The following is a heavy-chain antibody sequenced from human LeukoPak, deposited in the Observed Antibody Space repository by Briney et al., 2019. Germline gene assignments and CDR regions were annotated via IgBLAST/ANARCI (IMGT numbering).Heavy chain of an antibody. CDR2: INHSGST. J-gene: IGHJ4*02. D-gene: IGHD6-13*01. Sequence: SETLSLTCAVYGGSFSGYYWSWIRQPPGKGLEWIGEINHSGSTNYNPSLKSRVTISVDTSKNQFSLKLRSVTAADTAVYYCARRYSSSWYFDYWGQGTLVTVSS. V-gene: IGHV4-34*01. CDR1: GGSFSGYY. CDR3: ARRYSSSWYFDY.